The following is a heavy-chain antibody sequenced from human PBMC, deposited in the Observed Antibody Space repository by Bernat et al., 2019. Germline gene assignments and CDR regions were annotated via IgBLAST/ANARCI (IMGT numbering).Heavy chain of an antibody. J-gene: IGHJ4*02. CDR1: GFTFRNYW. D-gene: IGHD6-19*01. CDR2: IKQDGSEK. V-gene: IGHV3-7*03. CDR3: AVAVATALNFDY. Sequence: EVQLVESGGGLVQPGGSLRLSCAASGFTFRNYWMSWVRQAPGKGLEWVANIKQDGSEKYHVDSVKGRFTISRDNAKNSLYLQMNSLRADDTAIYYCAVAVATALNFDYWGQGPLVTVSS.